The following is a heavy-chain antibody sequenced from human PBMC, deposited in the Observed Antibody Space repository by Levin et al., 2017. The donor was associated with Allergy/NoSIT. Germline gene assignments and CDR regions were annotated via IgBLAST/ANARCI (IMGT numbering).Heavy chain of an antibody. Sequence: QAGGSLRLSCSASGFTFSGYTMQWVRQAPGKGLESVSAISNHGGRTYYTDSVKGRFTISRDNSENTLYVQMSSLRTEDTALYYCVKNGDSGELGSWGQGTLVIVSS. CDR3: VKNGDSGELGS. CDR1: GFTFSGYT. D-gene: IGHD4-17*01. V-gene: IGHV3-64*05. CDR2: ISNHGGRT. J-gene: IGHJ5*02.